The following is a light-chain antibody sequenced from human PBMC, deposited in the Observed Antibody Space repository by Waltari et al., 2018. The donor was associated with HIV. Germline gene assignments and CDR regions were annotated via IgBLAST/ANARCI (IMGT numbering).Light chain of an antibody. CDR2: EVS. V-gene: IGLV2-23*02. Sequence: QSALTQPASVSGSPGQSITISCTGTSSDVGSYYLVSWYQQHPGKAPKLMIYEVSKRPSGVSTRVSGSKSGNTASLTISGLQAEDEADYYCCSYAGSSTFVVFGGGTKLTVL. CDR3: CSYAGSSTFVV. CDR1: SSDVGSYYL. J-gene: IGLJ2*01.